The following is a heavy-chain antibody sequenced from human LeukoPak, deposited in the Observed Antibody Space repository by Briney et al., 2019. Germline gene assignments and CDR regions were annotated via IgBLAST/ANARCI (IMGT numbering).Heavy chain of an antibody. Sequence: GSLRLSCAASGITFSGYAMNWVRQAPGKGLEWVSGISGSGGSTYYADSVKGRFTISRDNSKNTLHLQMDSLRAEDTAVYHCATAFGSGSYYHVPWGQGTLVTVSS. J-gene: IGHJ5*02. V-gene: IGHV3-23*01. CDR3: ATAFGSGSYYHVP. D-gene: IGHD3-10*01. CDR2: ISGSGGST. CDR1: GITFSGYA.